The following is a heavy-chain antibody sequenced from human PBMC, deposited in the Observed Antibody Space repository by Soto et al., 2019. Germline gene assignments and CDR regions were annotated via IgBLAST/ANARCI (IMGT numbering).Heavy chain of an antibody. Sequence: LRLSCAASGFTFSSYAMSWVRQAPGKGLEWVSAISGSGGSTYYADSVKGRFTIPRDNSKNTLYLQMNSLRAEDTAVYYCAKDLVVGSGWYYFDYCGQGTLVTVSS. CDR2: ISGSGGST. V-gene: IGHV3-23*01. CDR1: GFTFSSYA. CDR3: AKDLVVGSGWYYFDY. J-gene: IGHJ4*02. D-gene: IGHD6-19*01.